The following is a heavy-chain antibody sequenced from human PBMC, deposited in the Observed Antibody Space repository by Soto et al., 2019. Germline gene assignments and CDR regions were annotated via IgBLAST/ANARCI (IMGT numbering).Heavy chain of an antibody. J-gene: IGHJ4*02. CDR3: ARGGEFLDY. Sequence: SETLSLTCAVYVGSFSGYYWSWIRQPPGKGLEYIGYIYYNGNTNYNPSLESRVTISVDTSKNQFSLKLNSVTAADTAVYYCARGGEFLDYWGQGTLVTVSS. V-gene: IGHV4-59*01. CDR2: IYYNGNT. CDR1: VGSFSGYY. D-gene: IGHD2-21*01.